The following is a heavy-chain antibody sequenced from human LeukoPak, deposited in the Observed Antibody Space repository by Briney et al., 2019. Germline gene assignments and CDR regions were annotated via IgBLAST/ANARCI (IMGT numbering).Heavy chain of an antibody. CDR3: ARDCSGGSCYGAFDI. V-gene: IGHV4-30-4*01. D-gene: IGHD2-15*01. J-gene: IGHJ3*02. CDR2: IYDSGST. Sequence: SETLSLTCTVSGASIRSGDYYWSWIRQPPGKGLEWIGYIYDSGSTYYNPSLKSRITISVDTSENRFSLKLSSVTATDTAVYYCARDCSGGSCYGAFDIWGQGTMVTASS. CDR1: GASIRSGDYY.